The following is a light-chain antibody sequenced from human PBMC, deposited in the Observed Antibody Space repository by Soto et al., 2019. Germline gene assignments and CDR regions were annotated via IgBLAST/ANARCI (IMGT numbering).Light chain of an antibody. CDR3: HQCATSPLT. V-gene: IGKV3-20*01. Sequence: EILLTQSPDTLSLSPGERATLSCRASQSIARNYLAWYQHKPGQAPRLLIYDASSRATGIPDRFSGSGSGTDFTLTISRLEPEDFAVYFCHQCATSPLTFGGGTKVEIE. CDR2: DAS. J-gene: IGKJ4*01. CDR1: QSIARNY.